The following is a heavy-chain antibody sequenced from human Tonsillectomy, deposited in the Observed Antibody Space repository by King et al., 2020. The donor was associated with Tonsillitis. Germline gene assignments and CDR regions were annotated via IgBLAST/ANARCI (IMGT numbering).Heavy chain of an antibody. V-gene: IGHV3-21*01. CDR2: LSSPGTYI. J-gene: IGHJ3*02. D-gene: IGHD2-15*01. Sequence: VQLVESGGGLVKPGGSLRLSCAASVFTFSSYSMNWVRQAPGKGLEWGSSLSSPGTYIFYADSGKGRFTISRDNAKSSLYLQMNSLRAEDTAVYYCAGEVVAASAFDIWGQGTMVTVSS. CDR3: AGEVVAASAFDI. CDR1: VFTFSSYS.